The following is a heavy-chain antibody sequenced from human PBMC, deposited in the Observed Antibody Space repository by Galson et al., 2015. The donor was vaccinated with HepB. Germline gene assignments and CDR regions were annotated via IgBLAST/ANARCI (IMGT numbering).Heavy chain of an antibody. D-gene: IGHD5-12*01. Sequence: SLRLSCAASGFTFSSYAVHWVRQAPGKGLEWVAFISNDGSNGYYADSVKGRFTISRDNSKNTLYLQMSSLRVEDTAVYYCARAFVEKWRRLRGAGVGYWGQGTLVTVS. CDR2: ISNDGSNG. J-gene: IGHJ4*02. CDR3: ARAFVEKWRRLRGAGVGY. V-gene: IGHV3-30*04. CDR1: GFTFSSYA.